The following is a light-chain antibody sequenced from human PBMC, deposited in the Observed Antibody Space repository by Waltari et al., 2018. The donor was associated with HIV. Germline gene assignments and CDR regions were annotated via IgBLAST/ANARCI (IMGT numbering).Light chain of an antibody. CDR1: SSNIGSKY. J-gene: IGLJ2*01. V-gene: IGLV1-47*01. CDR2: RNN. Sequence: QSVLTQPPSASGTPGQRVTISCSGSSSNIGSKYVYWYQQLPGTAPKLLIYRNNQRTSGFPDRFSGSKSGTSASLAISGLRSEDEADYYCAAWDDSLLFGGGTKLTVL. CDR3: AAWDDSLL.